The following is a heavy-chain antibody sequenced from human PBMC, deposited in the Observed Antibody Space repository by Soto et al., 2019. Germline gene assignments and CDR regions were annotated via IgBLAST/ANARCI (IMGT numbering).Heavy chain of an antibody. CDR1: DDSTRSRYW. V-gene: IGHV4-4*02. J-gene: IGHJ6*02. CDR2: VNQSGTS. CDR3: ARGRVVLRFLEWPTGYYGMDV. D-gene: IGHD3-3*01. Sequence: KPSETLSLTCGVFDDSTRSRYWWTWLRRPPGRGLEWIGEVNQSGTSNYNPSLKSRVSISIDNSKNHFSLTMTSVTAADTAVYYCARGRVVLRFLEWPTGYYGMDVWGQGTTVTVSS.